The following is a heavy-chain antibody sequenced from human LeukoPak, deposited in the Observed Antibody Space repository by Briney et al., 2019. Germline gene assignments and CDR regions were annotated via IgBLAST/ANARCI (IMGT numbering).Heavy chain of an antibody. J-gene: IGHJ4*02. CDR2: ISGSGGST. CDR1: GFTFSSNA. D-gene: IGHD5-24*01. V-gene: IGHV3-23*01. CDR3: AIIRRWPSSWYSVY. Sequence: PGGSLRLSCAASGFTFSSNAMTWVRQAPGKGLEWVSAISGSGGSTYYADSVKGRFIISRDTSKNTVYLQMNGLRAEDTAVYYCAIIRRWPSSWYSVYWGQGALVTVSS.